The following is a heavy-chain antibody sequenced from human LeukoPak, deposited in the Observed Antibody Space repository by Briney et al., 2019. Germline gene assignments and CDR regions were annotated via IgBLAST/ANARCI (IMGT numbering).Heavy chain of an antibody. V-gene: IGHV3-23*01. D-gene: IGHD6-13*01. J-gene: IGHJ5*02. CDR3: AKAASIATTAWFDP. CDR2: LSASGGST. Sequence: GGSLRLSCAASGFTFNTYGMSWVRQAPGGGLEWVSTLSASGGSTYYADSVKGRFTISRDNSKNTLYLQMNSLRAEDTAVYYCAKAASIATTAWFDPWGQGTLVTVSS. CDR1: GFTFNTYG.